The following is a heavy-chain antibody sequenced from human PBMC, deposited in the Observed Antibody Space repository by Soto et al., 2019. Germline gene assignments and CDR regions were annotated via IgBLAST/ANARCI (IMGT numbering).Heavy chain of an antibody. Sequence: HPGGSLRLSCAASGFSFSTYAMHWVRQTPGKGLEWVAVISYDGDHKYYTDSVKGRFTISRDNSKDTLYLLMNSLRAEDTAVYYCAIRASYYDSSGYFDYWGQGTLVTVPQ. D-gene: IGHD3-22*01. J-gene: IGHJ4*02. CDR1: GFSFSTYA. CDR2: ISYDGDHK. V-gene: IGHV3-30-3*01. CDR3: AIRASYYDSSGYFDY.